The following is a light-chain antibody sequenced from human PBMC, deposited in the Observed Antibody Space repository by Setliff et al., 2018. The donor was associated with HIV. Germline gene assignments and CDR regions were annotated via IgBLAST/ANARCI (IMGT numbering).Light chain of an antibody. CDR1: SSDVGGYNY. J-gene: IGLJ3*02. Sequence: ALTQPASVSGSPGQSITISCTGTSSDVGGYNYVSWYQHHPGKAPKVVIYDVSSRPSGVSNRFSGSKSGNTASLTISGLQPEDEATYYCGSYASTIWVFGGGTKVTVL. V-gene: IGLV2-14*03. CDR2: DVS. CDR3: GSYASTIWV.